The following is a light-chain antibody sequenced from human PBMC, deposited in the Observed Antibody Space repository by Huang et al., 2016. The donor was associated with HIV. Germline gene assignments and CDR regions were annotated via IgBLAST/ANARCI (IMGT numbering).Light chain of an antibody. J-gene: IGKJ5*01. CDR3: QQYNNWPPIT. CDR2: GAS. V-gene: IGKV3-15*01. CDR1: QSFSSN. Sequence: EIVMTQSPVTLSVSPGERATLSCRASQSFSSNLAWYQQKPGQAPRLLIYGASTRATGVPARFSGSGSGTEFTLTISSLQSEDFALYYCQQYNNWPPITFGQGTRLEIK.